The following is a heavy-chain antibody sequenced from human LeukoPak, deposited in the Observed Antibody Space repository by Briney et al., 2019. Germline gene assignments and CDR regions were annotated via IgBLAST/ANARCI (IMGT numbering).Heavy chain of an antibody. Sequence: GESLKISCKGSGYSFTTYWIGWVRPMPGKGLEWMGIIYPGDSDTRYSPSFQGQVTISADRSISTAYLQWSSLKASDTAMYYCARGFYGGYYYYYMDVWGKGTTVTVSS. CDR1: GYSFTTYW. J-gene: IGHJ6*03. CDR2: IYPGDSDT. V-gene: IGHV5-51*01. CDR3: ARGFYGGYYYYYMDV. D-gene: IGHD4/OR15-4a*01.